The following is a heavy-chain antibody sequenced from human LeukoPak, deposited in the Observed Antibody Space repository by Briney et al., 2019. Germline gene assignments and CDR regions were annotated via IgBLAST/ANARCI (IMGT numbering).Heavy chain of an antibody. J-gene: IGHJ4*02. CDR3: TRRGVTRFYDY. V-gene: IGHV3-23*01. Sequence: GGSLRLSCAASGFTFSDCAMSWVRQAPGKGLEWVSVISGSGGSTNYADSVKGRFTISRDNSKNTLYLQMNSLRAEDTAVYFCTRRGVTRFYDYWGQGTLVTVSP. CDR1: GFTFSDCA. D-gene: IGHD3-10*01. CDR2: ISGSGGST.